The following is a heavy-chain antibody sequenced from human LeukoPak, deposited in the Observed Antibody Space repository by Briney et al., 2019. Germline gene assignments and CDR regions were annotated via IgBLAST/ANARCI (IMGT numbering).Heavy chain of an antibody. CDR3: ARKWILRYYYGMDV. Sequence: SETLSLTCAVYGGSFSGYYWSWIRQPPGKGLERIGEINHSGSTNYNPSLKSRVTISVDTSKNQFSLKLSSVTAADTAVYYCARKWILRYYYGMDVWGQGTTVTVSS. J-gene: IGHJ6*02. CDR2: INHSGST. CDR1: GGSFSGYY. D-gene: IGHD5-18*01. V-gene: IGHV4-34*01.